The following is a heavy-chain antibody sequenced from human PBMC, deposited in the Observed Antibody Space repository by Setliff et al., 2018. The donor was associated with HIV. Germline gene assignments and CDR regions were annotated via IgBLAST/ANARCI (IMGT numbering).Heavy chain of an antibody. J-gene: IGHJ4*02. CDR3: ARASKYGVRYYFDY. CDR2: VYNSGTT. V-gene: IGHV4-59*12. Sequence: ETLSLTCTVSGGSISTYFWSWVRQTPGKGLEWIGYVYNSGTTKYNPSLKSRVTISVDTSKNQFSLQLNSVTPDDTAVYFCARASKYGVRYYFDYWGLGTLVTVSS. CDR1: GGSISTYF. D-gene: IGHD4-17*01.